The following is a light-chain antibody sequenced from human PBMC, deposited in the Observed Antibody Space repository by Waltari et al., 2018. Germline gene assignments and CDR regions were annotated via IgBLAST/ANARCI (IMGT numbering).Light chain of an antibody. CDR1: NIGGRS. Sequence: SSVLTQAPPVSVAPGQPATVTCGGDNIGGRSVHWYQQRPGRAPVLVVYLDSDRPSWIPDRFSGSKSGNAATLTISRVEAGDEADYYCHVWDGKTVMFGGGTKLTVL. V-gene: IGLV3-21*02. CDR3: HVWDGKTVM. J-gene: IGLJ3*02. CDR2: LDS.